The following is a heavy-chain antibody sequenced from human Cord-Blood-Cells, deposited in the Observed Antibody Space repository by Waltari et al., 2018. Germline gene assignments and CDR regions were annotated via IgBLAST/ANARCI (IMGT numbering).Heavy chain of an antibody. D-gene: IGHD6-6*01. J-gene: IGHJ4*02. CDR1: GYTLPELS. CDR2: FDPEDGET. Sequence: HVQLVKSGAEVKKPGAPAKVSCKVSGYTLPELSMNWVRKAPRKGLEWMGGFDPEDGETIYAQKFQGRVTMTEDTSTDTAYMELSSLRSEDTAVYYCATGGYMSSPIEYSSSSFDYWGQGTLVTVSS. V-gene: IGHV1-24*01. CDR3: ATGGYMSSPIEYSSSSFDY.